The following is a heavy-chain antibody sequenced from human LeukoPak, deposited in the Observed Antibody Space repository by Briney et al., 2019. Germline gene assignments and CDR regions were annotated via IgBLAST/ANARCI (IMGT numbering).Heavy chain of an antibody. CDR1: GFTFSSYA. Sequence: GGPLRLSCAASGFTFSSYAMSWVRQAPGKGLEWVSAISGSGGSTYYADSVKGRFTISRDNSKNTLYLQMNNLRAEDTAVYYCAKGQRIAVATSYFDYWGQGTLVTVSS. D-gene: IGHD6-19*01. CDR3: AKGQRIAVATSYFDY. CDR2: ISGSGGST. V-gene: IGHV3-23*01. J-gene: IGHJ4*02.